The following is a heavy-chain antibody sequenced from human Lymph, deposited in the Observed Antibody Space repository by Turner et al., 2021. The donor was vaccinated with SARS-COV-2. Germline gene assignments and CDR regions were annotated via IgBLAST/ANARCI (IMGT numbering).Heavy chain of an antibody. CDR1: GYSSTSNW. CDR3: ARGDCSSTSCPKHYYYYGMDV. CDR2: IDPSDSYT. D-gene: IGHD2-2*01. Sequence: EVQLVQSGAEVKKLGESLRIPCQGSGYSSTSNWNSWVRQMPGKGLEWMGRIDPSDSYTNYSPSFQDHVTISSDKSISTAYLQWSSLKASDTAMYYCARGDCSSTSCPKHYYYYGMDVWGQGTTVTVSS. V-gene: IGHV5-10-1*03. J-gene: IGHJ6*02.